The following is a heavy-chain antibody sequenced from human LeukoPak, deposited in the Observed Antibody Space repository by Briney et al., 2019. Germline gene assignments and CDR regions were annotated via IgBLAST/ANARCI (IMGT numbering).Heavy chain of an antibody. CDR2: ISAYNGNT. CDR1: GYTFTSYG. V-gene: IGHV1-18*01. J-gene: IGHJ5*02. Sequence: ASVKVSCKASGYTFTSYGISWVRQAPGQGLEWMGWISAYNGNTNYAQKLQGRVTMTTDTSTSTAYMELRSLRSDDTAVYYCARDFERYSGYAPGFAPWGQGTLVTVSS. CDR3: ARDFERYSGYAPGFAP. D-gene: IGHD5-12*01.